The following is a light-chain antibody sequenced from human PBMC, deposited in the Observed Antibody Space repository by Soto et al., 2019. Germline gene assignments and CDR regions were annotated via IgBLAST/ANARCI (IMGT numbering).Light chain of an antibody. CDR3: QQYGSSPWT. Sequence: EIVLTQSPGTLSLSPGERATLSCRASQSVSSSYLAWYQQKPGQAPRLLIYGASSRATGIPDRFSGSGSGTGFTLTISRMEPEDVAVYYCQQYGSSPWTFGQGNKVDIK. J-gene: IGKJ1*01. V-gene: IGKV3-20*01. CDR2: GAS. CDR1: QSVSSSY.